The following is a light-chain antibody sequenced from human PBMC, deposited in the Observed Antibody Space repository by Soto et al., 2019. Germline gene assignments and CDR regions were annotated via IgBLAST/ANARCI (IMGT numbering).Light chain of an antibody. CDR1: QSVSSY. CDR2: DAS. V-gene: IGKV3-11*01. CDR3: QQRSNWLT. Sequence: EIVLTQSPATLSLSPEERATLSCRASQSVSSYLAWYQQKPGQAPRLLIYDASNRATGIPARFSGSGSGTDFTLTISSLEPEDFAVYYCQQRSNWLTFGGGTKVDNK. J-gene: IGKJ4*01.